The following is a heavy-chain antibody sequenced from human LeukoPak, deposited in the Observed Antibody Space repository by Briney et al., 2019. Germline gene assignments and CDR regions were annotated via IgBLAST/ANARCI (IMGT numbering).Heavy chain of an antibody. J-gene: IGHJ4*02. D-gene: IGHD2-15*01. CDR1: GGSISSSSYY. CDR2: IYYSGSP. CDR3: ARVLVDCSGGSCYYFDY. Sequence: SETLSLTCTVSGGSISSSSYYWGWIRQPPGKGLEWIGYIYYSGSPYSNPSLKSRLTISVDTSKNQFSLKLSSVTAADTAVYYCARVLVDCSGGSCYYFDYWGQGTLVTVSS. V-gene: IGHV4-30-4*08.